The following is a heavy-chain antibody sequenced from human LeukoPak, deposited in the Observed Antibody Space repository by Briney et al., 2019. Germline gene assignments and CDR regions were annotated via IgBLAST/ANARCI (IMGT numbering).Heavy chain of an antibody. J-gene: IGHJ5*02. CDR1: GGSISGSSYY. CDR2: IDYSGRT. Sequence: AETLSLTCNVSGGSISGSSYYWGWIRQPPGKGLEWIVCIDYSGRTYYNPSLKSRVTISVHTSKTQFSLKLSFVTAAHTAVYYCARRMGVAQLASWGQGTLVTVSS. D-gene: IGHD2-2*01. V-gene: IGHV4-39*01. CDR3: ARRMGVAQLAS.